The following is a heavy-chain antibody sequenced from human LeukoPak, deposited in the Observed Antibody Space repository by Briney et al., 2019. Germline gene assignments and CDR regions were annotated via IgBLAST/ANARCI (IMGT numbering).Heavy chain of an antibody. V-gene: IGHV3-74*01. CDR2: INTDGATT. D-gene: IGHD1-14*01. CDR1: GFTFSSYW. CDR3: AKDGQVNQPDRLFTD. Sequence: GGSLRLSCAASGFTFSSYWMHWVRQAPGKGLVWVSHINTDGATTNYADSVKGRFTISRDNSKNTLYLQMNSLRGEDTAVYYCAKDGQVNQPDRLFTDWGQGTLVIVSS. J-gene: IGHJ4*02.